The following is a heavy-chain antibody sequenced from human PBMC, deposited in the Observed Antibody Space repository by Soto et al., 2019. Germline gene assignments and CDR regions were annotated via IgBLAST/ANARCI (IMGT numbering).Heavy chain of an antibody. CDR2: ISGSGGST. CDR1: GFIFSSYA. V-gene: IGHV3-23*01. Sequence: EVQLLESGGGLVQPGGSLRLSCAASGFIFSSYAMTWVRQAPGKGLEWVSAISGSGGSTYYADSVKGRFTISRDNSKNTLYLQMNSLRGEDTAVYYCAKSERLGAYYYFYGLDVWGQGTTVTVSS. J-gene: IGHJ6*02. D-gene: IGHD1-1*01. CDR3: AKSERLGAYYYFYGLDV.